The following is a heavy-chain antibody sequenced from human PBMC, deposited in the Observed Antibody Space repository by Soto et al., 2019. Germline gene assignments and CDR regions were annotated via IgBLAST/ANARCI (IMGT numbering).Heavy chain of an antibody. CDR3: VRGTSVVTPSLDY. V-gene: IGHV4-34*01. Sequence: QVQLQQWGAGLLKPSETLSLTCAVYGGSFSDFYWTCIRQPPGKGLDWIGQINHRGSTNYNPSLKRRVTISGETSKNQFSLKLSSVTAADTAVYYCVRGTSVVTPSLDYWGQGTLVTVSS. J-gene: IGHJ4*02. CDR2: INHRGST. CDR1: GGSFSDFY. D-gene: IGHD2-21*02.